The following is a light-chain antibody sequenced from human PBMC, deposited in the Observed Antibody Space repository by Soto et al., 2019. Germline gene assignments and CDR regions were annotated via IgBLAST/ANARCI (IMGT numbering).Light chain of an antibody. J-gene: IGKJ4*01. CDR2: GAS. CDR3: QQYGSSPH. CDR1: QSVSSSY. Sequence: EIVLTQSPGTLSLSPGERATLSCRASQSVSSSYLAWYQQKPGQAPRLLIYGASSRATGIPDRFSGSGSGTDFTLTISRLEPEDFAVYYCQQYGSSPHLGGGTKVDIK. V-gene: IGKV3-20*01.